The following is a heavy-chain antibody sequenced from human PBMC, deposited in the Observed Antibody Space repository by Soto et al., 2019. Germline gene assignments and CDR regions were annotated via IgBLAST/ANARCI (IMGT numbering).Heavy chain of an antibody. Sequence: GGSLSLSCAASGFTFSNAWMSWVRQAPGKGLEWVGRIKSKTDGGTTDYAAPVKGRFTISRDDSKNTLYLQMNSLKTEDTAVYYCTTADEYYYYGMDVWGQGTTVTVSS. CDR2: IKSKTDGGTT. J-gene: IGHJ6*02. CDR1: GFTFSNAW. V-gene: IGHV3-15*01. CDR3: TTADEYYYYGMDV.